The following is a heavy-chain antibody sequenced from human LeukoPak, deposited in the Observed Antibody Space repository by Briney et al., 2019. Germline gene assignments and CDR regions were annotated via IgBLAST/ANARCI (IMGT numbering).Heavy chain of an antibody. V-gene: IGHV4-59*11. CDR2: IRYSGST. CDR1: GGSISGHY. D-gene: IGHD6-19*01. J-gene: IGHJ4*02. CDR3: ARVVNNGWCDY. Sequence: PSETLSLTCTVSGGSISGHYWSWIRQPPGKGLEWIGYIRYSGSTEYNPSLKSRVTISVDMSKNQFSLRLSSVTAADTAVYYCARVVNNGWCDYWGQGTLVTVSS.